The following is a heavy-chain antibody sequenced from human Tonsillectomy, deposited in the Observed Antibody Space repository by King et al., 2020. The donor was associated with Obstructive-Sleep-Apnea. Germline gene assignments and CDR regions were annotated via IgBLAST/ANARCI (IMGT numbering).Heavy chain of an antibody. Sequence: VQLVESGGGMVQPGGSLRLSCLASGFTFSNYAISWVRQAPGKGLQWVSAINTRGTTFYAGSVRGRFTISRDNSKYTVNLQVNSLRAGDTALYYCAKEGGGSGIYWIDSWGQGTLVTVSS. J-gene: IGHJ4*02. CDR1: GFTFSNYA. D-gene: IGHD3-10*01. CDR3: AKEGGGSGIYWIDS. V-gene: IGHV3-23*04. CDR2: INTRGTT.